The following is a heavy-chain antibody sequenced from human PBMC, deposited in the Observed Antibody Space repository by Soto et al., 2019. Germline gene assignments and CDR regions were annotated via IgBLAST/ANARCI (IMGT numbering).Heavy chain of an antibody. V-gene: IGHV1-18*01. Sequence: QVQLVQSGAEVKKPGASVKVSCKASGYTFTSYGISWVRQAPGQGLEWMGWISAYNGNTNYAQKLQGRVTMTTDTSTSTAYMELRSMRSDDTAVYYCARGHSPWEPNDLNWFDPWGQGTLVTVSS. CDR3: ARGHSPWEPNDLNWFDP. J-gene: IGHJ5*02. D-gene: IGHD1-26*01. CDR2: ISAYNGNT. CDR1: GYTFTSYG.